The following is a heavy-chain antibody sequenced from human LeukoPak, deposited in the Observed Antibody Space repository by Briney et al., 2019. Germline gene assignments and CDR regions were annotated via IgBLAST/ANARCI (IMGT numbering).Heavy chain of an antibody. Sequence: PGGSLRLSCTASGVTFSNCAMSWVRQAPGKGLEWDSTLGGSTGNKYYADSVKGRFTISRDNSKNTLYLQMNSLRPEDTAVYYCAKRSGRPTYYFDYWGQGTLVTVSS. V-gene: IGHV3-23*01. D-gene: IGHD3-3*01. CDR2: LGGSTGNK. CDR3: AKRSGRPTYYFDY. CDR1: GVTFSNCA. J-gene: IGHJ4*02.